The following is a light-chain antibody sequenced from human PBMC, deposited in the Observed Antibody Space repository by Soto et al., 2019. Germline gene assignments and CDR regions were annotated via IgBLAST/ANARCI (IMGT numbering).Light chain of an antibody. Sequence: DIQMTQSPSTLSGSVGDRVTITCRASQPISSWLAWYQQKPGKAPELLIYAASTLQSGVPSRFSGSGSGTDFTLTISCLQSEDFATYYCQQYYSFPWTFGQGTKVDIK. V-gene: IGKV1-5*01. CDR2: AAS. J-gene: IGKJ1*01. CDR1: QPISSW. CDR3: QQYYSFPWT.